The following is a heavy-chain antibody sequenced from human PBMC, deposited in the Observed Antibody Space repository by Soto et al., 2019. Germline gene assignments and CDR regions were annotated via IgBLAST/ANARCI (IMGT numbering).Heavy chain of an antibody. CDR3: AKDRRAGGNSPFYFDF. D-gene: IGHD3-16*01. CDR1: GFKFSNYS. CDR2: ISATGVGT. J-gene: IGHJ5*01. Sequence: QPGGSLRLSCAASGFKFSNYSISWVRQAPWKGLEWVSLISATGVGTYYADSVKGRFTISRDNSHNTLYLQVHSLTAEDTAVYYCAKDRRAGGNSPFYFDFRGHGAQVTV. V-gene: IGHV3-23*01.